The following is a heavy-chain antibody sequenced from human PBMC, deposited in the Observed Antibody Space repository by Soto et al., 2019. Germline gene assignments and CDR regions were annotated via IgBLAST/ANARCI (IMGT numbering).Heavy chain of an antibody. D-gene: IGHD4-17*01. CDR1: GGAFGRYS. Sequence: QVQLEQSAPEVKRPGTSVKVSCKASGGAFGRYSVSWVRQAPGQGLEWIGGVISVFNTSNYSLKFQGRVAIFADLSTNTVFMELRSLRSEDTALYYCARGDEMTAVTIFEYWGQGTLVTVSS. J-gene: IGHJ4*02. V-gene: IGHV1-69*01. CDR3: ARGDEMTAVTIFEY. CDR2: VISVFNTS.